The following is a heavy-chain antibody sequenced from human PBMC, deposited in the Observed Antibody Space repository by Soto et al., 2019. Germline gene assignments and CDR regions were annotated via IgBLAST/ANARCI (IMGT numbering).Heavy chain of an antibody. CDR3: ARETMARYF. J-gene: IGHJ2*01. V-gene: IGHV4-31*03. Sequence: SETLSLTCTVSGGSINFDGHYWSWIRQQPGKEPEWIGYTDRSGSTYYNPSFKSRVTVSVDTPKNQFSLKLTSVTDADTAIYYCARETMARYF. CDR2: TDRSGST. CDR1: GGSINFDGHY.